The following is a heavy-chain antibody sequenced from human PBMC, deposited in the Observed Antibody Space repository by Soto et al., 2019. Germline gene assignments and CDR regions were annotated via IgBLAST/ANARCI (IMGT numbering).Heavy chain of an antibody. CDR1: GFTVSSYG. CDR2: ISYDGSNK. D-gene: IGHD6-13*01. J-gene: IGHJ6*02. Sequence: VQLVESGGGVVEPGRSLRLSCVAAGFTVSSYGMHWVRQAPGKGLEWVAVISYDGSNKYYADSVKGRFTISRDNSKNTLYLQMNSLRAEDTAVYYCAVAAGPTDVCGQGTTVSVSS. V-gene: IGHV3-30*03. CDR3: AVAAGPTDV.